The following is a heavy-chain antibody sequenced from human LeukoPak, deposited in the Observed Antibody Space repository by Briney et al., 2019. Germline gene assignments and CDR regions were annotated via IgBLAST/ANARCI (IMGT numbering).Heavy chain of an antibody. D-gene: IGHD2-2*01. V-gene: IGHV1-18*01. J-gene: IGHJ5*02. Sequence: ASVKVSCKASGYTFSSYGISWVRQAPGQGLEWMGWISAYNGNTNYAQMVQGRVTMTTDTSTSTAYMEVRSLRSDDTAMYYCARDVGDIVTVPSAISVPWGQGTLVTISS. CDR2: ISAYNGNT. CDR3: ARDVGDIVTVPSAISVP. CDR1: GYTFSSYG.